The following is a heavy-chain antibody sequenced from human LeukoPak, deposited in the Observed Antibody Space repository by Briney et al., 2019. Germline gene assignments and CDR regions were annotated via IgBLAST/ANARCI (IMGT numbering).Heavy chain of an antibody. CDR2: ISRSSSYI. CDR1: GFTFSNYW. J-gene: IGHJ4*02. CDR3: ARYLDYGDYFYFDY. V-gene: IGHV3-21*01. D-gene: IGHD4-17*01. Sequence: GGSLRLSCAGSGFTFSNYWVHWVRQAPGKGLEWVSSISRSSSYIYYADSVKGRFTISRDNAKNSLYLQMNSLRAEDTAVYYCARYLDYGDYFYFDYWGQGTLVTVSP.